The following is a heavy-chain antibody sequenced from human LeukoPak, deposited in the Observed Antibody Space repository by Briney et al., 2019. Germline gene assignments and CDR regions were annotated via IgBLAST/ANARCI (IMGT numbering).Heavy chain of an antibody. CDR2: VYTSGST. V-gene: IGHV4-61*02. J-gene: IGHJ6*04. CDR3: ATSPHCNSPSCYRV. D-gene: IGHD2-2*01. Sequence: SGPGLVKPSQTLSLTCTVSGGSLSSGTYYWSWIRQPAGKGLEWIGRVYTSGSTDYNPSLKSRVTMSVDTSKNQFSLKLSSVAAADTAVYYCATSPHCNSPSCYRVWGKGTTVTVSS. CDR1: GGSLSSGTYY.